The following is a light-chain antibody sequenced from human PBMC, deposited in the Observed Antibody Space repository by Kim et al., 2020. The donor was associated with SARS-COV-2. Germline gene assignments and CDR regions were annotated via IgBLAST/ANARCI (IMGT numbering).Light chain of an antibody. CDR2: QDS. Sequence: SYELTQPPSVSVSPGQTASITCSGDKLGDKYACWYQQKPGQSPVLVIYQDSKRPSRIPERFSGSNSGNTSTLTISGTQAMDEADYYCQACDSSTVVFGGG. CDR1: KLGDKY. V-gene: IGLV3-1*01. J-gene: IGLJ2*01. CDR3: QACDSSTVV.